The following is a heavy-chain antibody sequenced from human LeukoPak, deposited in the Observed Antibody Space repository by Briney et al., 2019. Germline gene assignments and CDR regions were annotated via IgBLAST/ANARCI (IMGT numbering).Heavy chain of an antibody. CDR2: INPNSGGT. CDR1: GYTFTGYY. Sequence: ASVKVSCKASGYTFTGYYMHWVRQAPGQGLEWMGWINPNSGGTNYAQKFQGRVTMTRDTSISTAYMELSRLRSDDTAVYYCARVRLFEYSSSWFDPWGQGTLVTVSS. V-gene: IGHV1-2*02. J-gene: IGHJ5*02. D-gene: IGHD6-6*01. CDR3: ARVRLFEYSSSWFDP.